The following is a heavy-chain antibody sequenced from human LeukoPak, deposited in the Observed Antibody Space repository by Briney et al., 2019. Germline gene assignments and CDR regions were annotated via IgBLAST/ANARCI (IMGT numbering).Heavy chain of an antibody. Sequence: GASVKVSCKASGGTFSSYAISWVRQAPGQGLEWMGGIIPIFGTANYAQKFQGRVTITADESTSTAYMELSSLRSEDTAVYYCAKGPHGWFGSGDVPWGQGTLVTVSS. CDR1: GGTFSSYA. J-gene: IGHJ5*02. V-gene: IGHV1-69*13. D-gene: IGHD2-15*01. CDR2: IIPIFGTA. CDR3: AKGPHGWFGSGDVP.